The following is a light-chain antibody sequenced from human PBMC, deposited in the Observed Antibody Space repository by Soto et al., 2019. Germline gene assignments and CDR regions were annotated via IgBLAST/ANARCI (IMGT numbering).Light chain of an antibody. CDR1: SSDVGGYNY. Sequence: QSVLTQPASVSGSPGQSITISCTGTSSDVGGYNYVSWYQQRPGKAPKLMIYEVSKWPSGVSDRFSGSMSGNTASRTISGLQAEDEADYYCASYAGSTNFYVFGTGTKVTVL. CDR2: EVS. J-gene: IGLJ1*01. V-gene: IGLV2-14*01. CDR3: ASYAGSTNFYV.